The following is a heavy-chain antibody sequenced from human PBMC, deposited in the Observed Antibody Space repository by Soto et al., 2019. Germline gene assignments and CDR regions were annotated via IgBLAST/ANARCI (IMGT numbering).Heavy chain of an antibody. CDR3: ARPAATVIFYSGMDV. Sequence: QAQLVEFGGGVVQPGRSLRLSCAASGFTFSDYAMHWVRQAPGKGLEWVAIISFDGSNEHYADSVQGRFTISRDNSENTLYLQMNSLRADDTAVYYCARPAATVIFYSGMDVWGQGTTVTVSS. V-gene: IGHV3-30-3*01. D-gene: IGHD4-17*01. CDR2: ISFDGSNE. J-gene: IGHJ6*02. CDR1: GFTFSDYA.